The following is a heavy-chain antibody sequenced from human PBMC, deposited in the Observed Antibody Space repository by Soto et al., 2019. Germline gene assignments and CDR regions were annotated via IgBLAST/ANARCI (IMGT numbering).Heavy chain of an antibody. CDR3: ARSSTSANYFDY. V-gene: IGHV4-31*03. CDR2: IYNSGST. CDR1: GGSISSGGYY. J-gene: IGHJ4*02. Sequence: ASETLSLTCTVSGGSISSGGYYWSWIRQHPGKGLEWIGYIYNSGSTYYNPSLKSRVTISVDTSKNQFSLKLSSVTAADTAVYYCARSSTSANYFDYWGQGTLVTVSS. D-gene: IGHD2-2*01.